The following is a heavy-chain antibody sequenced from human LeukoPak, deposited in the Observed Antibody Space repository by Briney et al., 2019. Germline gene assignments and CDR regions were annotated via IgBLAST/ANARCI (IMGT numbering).Heavy chain of an antibody. J-gene: IGHJ4*02. D-gene: IGHD3-22*01. CDR3: AKDLGGDYYDSSGYYYWDLRVGYFHY. CDR1: GFTFSSYA. CDR2: ISGSGGST. V-gene: IGHV3-23*01. Sequence: LSGGSLRLSCAASGFTFSSYAMSWLRQAPGKGLEGVSAISGSGGSTYYADSVKGRFTISRDNSKNTLYLQMNSLRAEDTAVYYCAKDLGGDYYDSSGYYYWDLRVGYFHYWGQGTLVTVSS.